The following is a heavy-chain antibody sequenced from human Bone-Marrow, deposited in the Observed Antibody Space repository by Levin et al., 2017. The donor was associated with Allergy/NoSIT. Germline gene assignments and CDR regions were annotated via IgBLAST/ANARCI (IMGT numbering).Heavy chain of an antibody. D-gene: IGHD3-9*01. CDR1: GGSMNRYY. CDR2: VYYSGNT. J-gene: IGHJ3*02. CDR3: AREGYFDWLYAFDI. V-gene: IGHV4-59*01. Sequence: SETLSLTCTVSGGSMNRYYLTWIRQPPGKGLEWIGYVYYSGNTNYNPSLKSRVTISVDTSKNQFSLKLSSVTAADTAVYYCAREGYFDWLYAFDIWGQGTMVTGSS.